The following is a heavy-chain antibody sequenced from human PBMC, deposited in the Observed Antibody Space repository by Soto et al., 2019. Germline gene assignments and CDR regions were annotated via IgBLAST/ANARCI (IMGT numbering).Heavy chain of an antibody. CDR1: GFTLSDYY. CDR3: GRGGYRHYSAYYYYALDV. V-gene: IGHV3-72*01. D-gene: IGHD4-4*01. J-gene: IGHJ6*02. Sequence: PGGSLRLSCVASGFTLSDYYVDWVRQAPGKGLEWVGRTRDKPNSYTTEYAASVEGRFTISRDGSKNSLYLQLNSLNTEDTAVYYCGRGGYRHYSAYYYYALDVWGQGTTVTVSS. CDR2: TRDKPNSYTT.